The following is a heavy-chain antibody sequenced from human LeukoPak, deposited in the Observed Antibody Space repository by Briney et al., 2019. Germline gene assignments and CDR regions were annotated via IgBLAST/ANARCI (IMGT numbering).Heavy chain of an antibody. CDR1: GFTFSSYG. J-gene: IGHJ4*02. D-gene: IGHD2-15*01. V-gene: IGHV3-30*03. CDR2: ISYDGYNK. Sequence: GGSLRLSCAASGFTFSSYGMHWVRQAPGKGLEWVAVISYDGYNKDYADSVKGRFTISRDNSKSTLYLQMNSLRAEDTAVYYCARSRSGGSLLGYWGQGTLVTVSP. CDR3: ARSRSGGSLLGY.